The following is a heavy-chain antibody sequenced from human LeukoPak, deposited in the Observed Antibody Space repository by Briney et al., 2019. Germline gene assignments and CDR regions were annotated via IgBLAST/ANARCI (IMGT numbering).Heavy chain of an antibody. V-gene: IGHV1-46*01. J-gene: IGHJ4*02. D-gene: IGHD3-10*01. CDR1: GYTFTSYY. CDR2: INPSGGST. CDR3: ARYYYGSGSFKYFDY. Sequence: ASVKVSCKASGYTFTSYYMHWVRQAPGQGLEWMGLINPSGGSTSYAQKFQGRVTMTRDTSTSTVYMELSRLRSEDTAVYYCARYYYGSGSFKYFDYWGQGTLVTVSS.